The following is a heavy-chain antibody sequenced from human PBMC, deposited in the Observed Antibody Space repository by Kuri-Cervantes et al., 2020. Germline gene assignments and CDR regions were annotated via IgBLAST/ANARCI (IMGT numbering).Heavy chain of an antibody. CDR3: AREGPSVGMDV. CDR2: INPNSGGT. J-gene: IGHJ6*02. Sequence: ASVQDSCKASGYTFTGYYMHWVRQAPGQGLEWMGWINPNSGGTNYAQKFQGRVTMTRDTSISTAYMELSRLRSDDTTLYYCAREGPSVGMDVWGQGTTVTVSS. CDR1: GYTFTGYY. V-gene: IGHV1-2*02.